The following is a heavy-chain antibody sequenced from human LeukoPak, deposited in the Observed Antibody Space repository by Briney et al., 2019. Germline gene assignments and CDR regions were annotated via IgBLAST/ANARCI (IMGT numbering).Heavy chain of an antibody. Sequence: HPGGSLRLSCAAYGFTFSSYAMSWVRQAPGKGLEWVSAISGSGGSTYYADPVKGRFTISRDNSKNTLYLQMNSLRAEDTAVYYCAKDRAIGYQLLYPVGYFDYWGQGTLVTVSS. J-gene: IGHJ4*02. CDR1: GFTFSSYA. CDR3: AKDRAIGYQLLYPVGYFDY. D-gene: IGHD2-2*02. V-gene: IGHV3-23*01. CDR2: ISGSGGST.